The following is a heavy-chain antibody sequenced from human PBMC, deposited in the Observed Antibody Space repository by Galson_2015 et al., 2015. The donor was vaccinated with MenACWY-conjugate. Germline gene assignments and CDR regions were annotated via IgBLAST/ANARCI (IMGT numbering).Heavy chain of an antibody. CDR2: IRSKANSYAT. Sequence: SLRLSCAASGSTLSGSAMHWVRQASGKGLEWVGRIRSKANSYATAYAPSVKGRFTISRDDSKNTAYLQMNSLKTEDTAVYYCTRGYCSGGTFLPFDYWGQGTLVTVSS. D-gene: IGHD2-15*01. CDR1: GSTLSGSA. CDR3: TRGYCSGGTFLPFDY. V-gene: IGHV3-73*01. J-gene: IGHJ4*02.